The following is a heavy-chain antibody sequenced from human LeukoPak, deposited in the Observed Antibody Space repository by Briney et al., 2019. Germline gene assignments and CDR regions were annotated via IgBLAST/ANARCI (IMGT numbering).Heavy chain of an antibody. V-gene: IGHV3-23*01. D-gene: IGHD1-26*01. J-gene: IGHJ4*02. CDR1: GFTFSNYA. Sequence: GGSLRLSCAASGFTFSNYAMSWVRKAPGKGLEWVSDISGSGGSTYYADSVKGRFTISRDNSKDTLDLQMNSLRAEDTAVCYCAKHPIVGATGNFDYWGQGTLVTVSS. CDR3: AKHPIVGATGNFDY. CDR2: ISGSGGST.